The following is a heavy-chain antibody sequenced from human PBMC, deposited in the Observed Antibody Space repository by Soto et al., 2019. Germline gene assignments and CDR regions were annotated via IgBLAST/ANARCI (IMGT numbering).Heavy chain of an antibody. J-gene: IGHJ4*02. CDR1: GFNFTTFS. CDR3: VRHRGYYFDS. V-gene: IGHV5-51*01. D-gene: IGHD3-16*01. Sequence: GESLKISCKVSGFNFTTFSIAWVRQVPGKGLEWMGIINPNDSDIRYSPSFQGQVTISADRSVSTASLHWSSLKASDTAIYYCVRHRGYYFDSWGQGTLVTVSS. CDR2: INPNDSDI.